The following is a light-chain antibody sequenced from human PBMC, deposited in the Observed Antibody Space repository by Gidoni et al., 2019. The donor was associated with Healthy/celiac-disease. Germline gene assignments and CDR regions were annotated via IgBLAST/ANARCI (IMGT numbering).Light chain of an antibody. CDR1: SSNIGGNT. CDR3: AAWDDSLNGWV. Sequence: QSVLTQPPSASGTPGQRVTIFCSGSSSNIGGNTVNWYQQLPGTAPKLLIYTNNQRPSGVPDRFSGSKSGTSASLAISCLQSEDESDYYCAAWDDSLNGWVFGGGTKLTVL. V-gene: IGLV1-44*01. CDR2: TNN. J-gene: IGLJ3*02.